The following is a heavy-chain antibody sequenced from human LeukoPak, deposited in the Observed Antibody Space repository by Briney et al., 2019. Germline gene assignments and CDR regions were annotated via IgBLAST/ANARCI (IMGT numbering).Heavy chain of an antibody. CDR3: ARDLKDVLSGYYHDY. V-gene: IGHV3-74*01. D-gene: IGHD3-3*01. CDR2: ITGEGTRT. CDR1: GFTFSNHW. Sequence: PGGSLRLSCAASGFTFSNHWMHWVRQAPGKGLVWVSRITGEGTRTSYADSVKGRFTISRDNAKNTLYLQMNSLRVEDTAVYYCARDLKDVLSGYYHDYWGQGTLVTVSS. J-gene: IGHJ4*02.